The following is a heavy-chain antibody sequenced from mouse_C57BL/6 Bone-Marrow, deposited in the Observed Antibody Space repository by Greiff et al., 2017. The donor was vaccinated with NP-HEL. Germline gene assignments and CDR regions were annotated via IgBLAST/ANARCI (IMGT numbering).Heavy chain of an antibody. D-gene: IGHD2-2*01. V-gene: IGHV5-6*01. CDR2: ISSGGSYT. Sequence: VQLKESGGDLVKPGGSLKLSCAASGFTFSSYGMSWVRQTPDKRLEWVGTISSGGSYTYYPDSVKGRFTISRDNAKNTLYLQMSSLKSEDTAMYYCARQHYYGYYYAMDYWGQGTSVTVSS. CDR3: ARQHYYGYYYAMDY. CDR1: GFTFSSYG. J-gene: IGHJ4*01.